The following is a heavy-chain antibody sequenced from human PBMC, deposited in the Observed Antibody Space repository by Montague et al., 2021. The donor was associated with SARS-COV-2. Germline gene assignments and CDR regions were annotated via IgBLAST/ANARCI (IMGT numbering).Heavy chain of an antibody. CDR1: GASIRDYY. J-gene: IGHJ6*02. CDR3: ARDGGLSGFYGYDQLYCYGMDV. Sequence: SETLSLTCTVYGASIRDYYWSWIRQPPGKGLEWIGYIYESGSTKSNPSLTSRLIISVDTSRNQFSLTLSSVTTADTAVYYCARDGGLSGFYGYDQLYCYGMDVWGQGTTVTVSS. CDR2: IYESGST. D-gene: IGHD5-12*01. V-gene: IGHV4-59*01.